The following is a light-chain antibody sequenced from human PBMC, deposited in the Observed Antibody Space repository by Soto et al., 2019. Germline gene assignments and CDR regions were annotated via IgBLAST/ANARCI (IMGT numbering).Light chain of an antibody. CDR2: DAS. Sequence: DIQMPQSPYTLSASVGDRVTITCRASQSISSWLAWYHQKPGKDPKLLIYDASSLESGVPSRFSGSGSGTEFTLTISSLQPDDFATYYCQQYTSYSRTFGQGTKLEIK. V-gene: IGKV1-5*01. CDR3: QQYTSYSRT. CDR1: QSISSW. J-gene: IGKJ2*01.